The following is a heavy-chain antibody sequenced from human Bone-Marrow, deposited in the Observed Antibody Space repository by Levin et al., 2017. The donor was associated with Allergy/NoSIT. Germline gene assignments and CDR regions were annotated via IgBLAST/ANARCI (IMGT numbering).Heavy chain of an antibody. CDR1: GFTFSRYA. V-gene: IGHV3-23*01. D-gene: IGHD6-19*01. CDR2: IIDSGGRT. CDR3: AKDPPTTGWFYFDY. J-gene: IGHJ4*02. Sequence: SCAVSGFTFSRYAMSWVRQAPGKGLEWVSSIIDSGGRTYYADSVKGRFTISRDNSKNTLYLQMNSLRSEDTAVYYCAKDPPTTGWFYFDYWGQGTLVTVSS.